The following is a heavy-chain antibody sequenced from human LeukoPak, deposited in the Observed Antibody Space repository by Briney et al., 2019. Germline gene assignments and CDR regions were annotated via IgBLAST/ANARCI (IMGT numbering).Heavy chain of an antibody. D-gene: IGHD3-3*01. CDR3: ARGRVQGDFWSGYYRAYFDY. CDR1: GYTFSDYY. Sequence: ASVKVSCKASGYTFSDYYLHWVRQAPGQGLEWMGIINPSGGSTSYAQKFQGRVTMTRDTSTSTVYMELSSLRSEDTAVYYCARGRVQGDFWSGYYRAYFDYWGQGTLVTVSS. V-gene: IGHV1-46*01. J-gene: IGHJ4*02. CDR2: INPSGGST.